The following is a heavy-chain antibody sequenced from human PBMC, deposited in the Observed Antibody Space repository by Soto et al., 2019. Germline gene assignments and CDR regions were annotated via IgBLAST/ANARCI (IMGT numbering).Heavy chain of an antibody. V-gene: IGHV4-31*03. Sequence: PSETLSLTCTVSGGSISSGGYYWSWIRQHPGKGLEWIGYIYYSGSTYYNPSLKSRVTISVDTSKNQFSLKLSSVTAADTAVYYCAKGSRRIYFDYWGQGTLVTVSS. CDR1: GGSISSGGYY. D-gene: IGHD6-13*01. J-gene: IGHJ4*02. CDR3: AKGSRRIYFDY. CDR2: IYYSGST.